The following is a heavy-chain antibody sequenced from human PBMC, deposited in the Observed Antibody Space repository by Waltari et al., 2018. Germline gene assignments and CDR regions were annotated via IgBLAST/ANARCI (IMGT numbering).Heavy chain of an antibody. CDR3: ARDEERWLVKFDY. CDR1: GYTFTGFY. V-gene: IGHV1-2*02. D-gene: IGHD6-19*01. CDR2: INPNKGGT. Sequence: QVQLVQSGAEVKKPGASVKVSCKASGYTFTGFYIHWVRQAPGQGLEWMGWINPNKGGTNQAQNFRGRVTMTTDTSINTVYMELRSLRFDDTAVYYCARDEERWLVKFDYWGPGPLVTVSS. J-gene: IGHJ4*02.